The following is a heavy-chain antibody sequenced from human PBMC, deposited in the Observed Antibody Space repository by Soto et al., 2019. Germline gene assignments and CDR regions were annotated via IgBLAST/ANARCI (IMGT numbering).Heavy chain of an antibody. Sequence: SETLSLTCAVYGGSFSGYYWSWIRQPPGKGLEWIGYIYYSGSTNYNPSLKSRVTISVDTSKNQFSLKLSSVTAADTAVYYCARVSKVTAVVYWGQGTLVTVSS. CDR1: GGSFSGYY. CDR3: ARVSKVTAVVY. V-gene: IGHV4-59*01. J-gene: IGHJ4*02. D-gene: IGHD4-17*01. CDR2: IYYSGST.